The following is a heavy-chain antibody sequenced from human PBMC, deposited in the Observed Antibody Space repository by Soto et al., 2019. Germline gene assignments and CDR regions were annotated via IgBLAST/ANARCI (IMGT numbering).Heavy chain of an antibody. CDR1: GYSFTSYW. V-gene: IGHV5-10-1*01. D-gene: IGHD6-6*01. Sequence: GESLKISCKGSGYSFTSYWISWVRQMPGKGLEWMGRIDPSDSYTNYSPSFQGHVTISADKSISTAYLQWSSLKASDTAMYYCARSSKTPWDYYGMDVWGQGTTVTVSS. J-gene: IGHJ6*02. CDR3: ARSSKTPWDYYGMDV. CDR2: IDPSDSYT.